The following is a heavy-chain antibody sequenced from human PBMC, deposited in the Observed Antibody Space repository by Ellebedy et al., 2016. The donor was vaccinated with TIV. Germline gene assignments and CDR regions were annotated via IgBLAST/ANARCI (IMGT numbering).Heavy chain of an antibody. J-gene: IGHJ4*02. V-gene: IGHV1-69*13. CDR2: VIPMFDTA. Sequence: ASVKVSXXASGGSFSSYPISWVRQAPGHGLEWMGGVIPMFDTANYAQKFEGRVTITADESTSTAYMELSSLTSEDTAVYYCAIFGGVIVNSVVPGLDFDYWGQGTLITVSS. D-gene: IGHD3-16*02. CDR3: AIFGGVIVNSVVPGLDFDY. CDR1: GGSFSSYP.